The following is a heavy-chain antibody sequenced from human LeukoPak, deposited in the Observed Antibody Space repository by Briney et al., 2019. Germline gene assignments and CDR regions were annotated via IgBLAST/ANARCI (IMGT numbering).Heavy chain of an antibody. J-gene: IGHJ4*02. Sequence: SGGSLRLSCVASGFTFYDYAMHWVRQAPGKGLEGVSGISWNSGNIGYADSVKGRFTISRDNAKNSLYLQMNSLRAEDTALYYCTKDISSSGYYYSDYWGQGTLVTVSS. V-gene: IGHV3-9*01. D-gene: IGHD3-22*01. CDR3: TKDISSSGYYYSDY. CDR2: ISWNSGNI. CDR1: GFTFYDYA.